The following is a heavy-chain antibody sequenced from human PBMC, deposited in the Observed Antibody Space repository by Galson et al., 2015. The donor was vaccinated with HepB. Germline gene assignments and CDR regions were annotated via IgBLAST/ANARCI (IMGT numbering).Heavy chain of an antibody. D-gene: IGHD2-15*01. CDR1: GFTFSSYS. J-gene: IGHJ4*02. CDR3: ARDDDSLCSGGSCYPFDY. CDR2: ISSSSSYI. V-gene: IGHV3-21*01. Sequence: SLRLSCAASGFTFSSYSMNWVRQAPGKGLEWVSSISSSSSYIYYADSVKGRFTISRDNAKNSLYLQMNSLRAEDTAVYYCARDDDSLCSGGSCYPFDYWGQGTLVTVSS.